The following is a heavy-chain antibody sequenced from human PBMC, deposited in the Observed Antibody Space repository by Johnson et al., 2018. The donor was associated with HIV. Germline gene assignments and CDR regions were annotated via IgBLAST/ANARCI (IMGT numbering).Heavy chain of an antibody. D-gene: IGHD1-14*01. Sequence: VQLVESGGGLVKPGGSLRLSCAASGFSFSDYYMSWIRQAPGQGLQWVSVISGSGGSAYYADSVKGRFIISRDNSKNTLFLQMNSLRADDTAVYYCAKGGPGFYAFDIWGQGTMVTVSS. CDR1: GFSFSDYY. V-gene: IGHV3-23*04. CDR2: ISGSGGSA. CDR3: AKGGPGFYAFDI. J-gene: IGHJ3*02.